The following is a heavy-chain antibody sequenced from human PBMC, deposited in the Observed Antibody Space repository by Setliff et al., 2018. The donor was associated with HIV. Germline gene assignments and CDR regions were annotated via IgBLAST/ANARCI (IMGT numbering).Heavy chain of an antibody. Sequence: ASVKVSCKASGYTFTGYYMHWVRQAPGQGLEWMGWINPHSGDTNYAQKFQDRVTMTRDTSVNIAYMQLSRLRSDDTAVYYCARAPTLFGVEYYYYFGMDVGGQGTTVTVSS. CDR2: INPHSGDT. V-gene: IGHV1-2*02. CDR1: GYTFTGYY. CDR3: ARAPTLFGVEYYYYFGMDV. D-gene: IGHD3-3*01. J-gene: IGHJ6*02.